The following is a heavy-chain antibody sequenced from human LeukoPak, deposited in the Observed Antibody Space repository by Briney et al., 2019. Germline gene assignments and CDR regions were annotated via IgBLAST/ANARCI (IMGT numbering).Heavy chain of an antibody. CDR1: QFTFNGSW. J-gene: IGHJ5*02. D-gene: IGHD1-1*01. V-gene: IGHV3-7*01. CDR3: AIWTSGNS. CDR2: MDPTGSQK. Sequence: GGSLRLSCADSQFTFNGSWMNWVRQAPGKGLEWVANMDPTGSQKRYVDSVRGRFTISKDNPAASLYLDMHSLRAEDTAIYYCAIWTSGNSWGQGTLVTVSS.